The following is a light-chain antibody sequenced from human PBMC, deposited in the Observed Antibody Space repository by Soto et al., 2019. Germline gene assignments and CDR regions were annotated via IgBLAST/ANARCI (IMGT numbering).Light chain of an antibody. Sequence: DIQMPQSPSTLSASVGDRVTITCRASQTINNWLAWYQQKPGEAPKLLMYRASNLADGVPSRFSGSGSGTEYTLTVSSLQPDYFASYYCQQYHIYATFGQGTRVEVK. CDR1: QTINNW. V-gene: IGKV1-5*03. CDR2: RAS. J-gene: IGKJ1*01. CDR3: QQYHIYAT.